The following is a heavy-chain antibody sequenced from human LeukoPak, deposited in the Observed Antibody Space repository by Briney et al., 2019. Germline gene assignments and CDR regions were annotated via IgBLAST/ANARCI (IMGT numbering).Heavy chain of an antibody. CDR3: ARVARWNSGSYYSFDY. V-gene: IGHV3-23*01. D-gene: IGHD1-26*01. CDR2: IRGGGENT. Sequence: PGGSLRLSCAASGFTFSTYSMSWVRQAPGKGLEWVSAIRGGGENTYYADSVKGRFTISRDNSKDTLSLQMNSLRAEDAAVYYCARVARWNSGSYYSFDYWGQGTLVTVSS. CDR1: GFTFSTYS. J-gene: IGHJ4*02.